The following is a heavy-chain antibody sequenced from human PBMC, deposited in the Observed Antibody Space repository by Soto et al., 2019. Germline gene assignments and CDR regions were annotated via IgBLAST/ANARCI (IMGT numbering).Heavy chain of an antibody. CDR1: GFTFSSYA. Sequence: QVQLVESGGGVVQPGRSLRLSCAASGFTFSSYAMHWVRQAPGKGLEWVAVISYDGSNKYYADSVKGRFTISRDNSKNTLYLQMNSLRAEDTAVYYCARAQYYYDSSGWSQIDYWGQGTLVTVSS. D-gene: IGHD3-22*01. CDR3: ARAQYYYDSSGWSQIDY. V-gene: IGHV3-30-3*01. CDR2: ISYDGSNK. J-gene: IGHJ4*02.